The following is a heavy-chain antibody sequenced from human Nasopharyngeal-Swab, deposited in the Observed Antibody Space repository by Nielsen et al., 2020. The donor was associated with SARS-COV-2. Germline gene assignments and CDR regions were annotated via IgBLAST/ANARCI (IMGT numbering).Heavy chain of an antibody. D-gene: IGHD3-22*01. CDR2: IWYDGSNK. Sequence: GGSLRLSCAASGFTFSSYGMHWVRQAPGKGLEWVAVIWYDGSNKYYADSVKGRFTISRDNSKNTLYLQMNSLRAEDTAVYYCARGHYDSSGYLDYWGQGTLVTVSS. J-gene: IGHJ4*02. CDR3: ARGHYDSSGYLDY. CDR1: GFTFSSYG. V-gene: IGHV3-33*01.